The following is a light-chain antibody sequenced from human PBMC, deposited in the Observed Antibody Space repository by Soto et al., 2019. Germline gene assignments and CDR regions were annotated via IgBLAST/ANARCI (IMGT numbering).Light chain of an antibody. J-gene: IGKJ1*01. CDR2: ETS. CDR1: QSISNW. CDR3: QHYETYPWT. Sequence: DIQMTQSPSTLSAFIGDRITITCRASQSISNWLAWYQQKPGKAPKLLIHETSNLKSGVPSRFSGSGSGTEFTLTVSSLQPDDFATYYCQHYETYPWTFGRGTKVGNK. V-gene: IGKV1-5*03.